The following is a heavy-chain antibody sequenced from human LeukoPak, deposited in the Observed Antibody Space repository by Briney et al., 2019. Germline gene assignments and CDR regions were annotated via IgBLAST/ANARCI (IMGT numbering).Heavy chain of an antibody. CDR3: ARDRIYYDSSGYYLLDY. J-gene: IGHJ4*02. V-gene: IGHV3-20*04. D-gene: IGHD3-22*01. CDR2: INWNGAST. CDR1: GFSFGTYG. Sequence: PGGSLRLSCAASGFSFGTYGMSWVRQVPGKGLEWVSGINWNGASTVYADSVKGRFTISRDNAKNSLYLQVNSLRAEDTAVYYCARDRIYYDSSGYYLLDYWGQGTLVTVSS.